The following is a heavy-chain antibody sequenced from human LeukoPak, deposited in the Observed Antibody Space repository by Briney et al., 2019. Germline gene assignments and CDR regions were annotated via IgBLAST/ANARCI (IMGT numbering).Heavy chain of an antibody. V-gene: IGHV3-23*01. D-gene: IGHD2-21*02. Sequence: GGSLRLSCAGSGFTFINYGMIWVRQAPGKGLEWVSSVSGSGTSTHYADSVKGRFTITRDNSKDTVDLQMNSLRAEDTAVYYCRGVVTVPDRHAFDIWGQGTMVTVSS. CDR1: GFTFINYG. J-gene: IGHJ3*02. CDR2: VSGSGTST. CDR3: RGVVTVPDRHAFDI.